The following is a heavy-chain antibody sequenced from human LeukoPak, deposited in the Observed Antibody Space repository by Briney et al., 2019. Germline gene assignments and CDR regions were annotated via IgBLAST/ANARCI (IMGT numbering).Heavy chain of an antibody. Sequence: VASVKVSCKASGYTFTDYYMHWVRQAPGQGLEWMGWINPNSGGTNYAQKFQGRVTMTRDTSISTAYMELSRLRSDDTAVYYCARGGTMIVATLAFDIWGQGTMVTVSS. CDR2: INPNSGGT. D-gene: IGHD3-22*01. CDR1: GYTFTDYY. J-gene: IGHJ3*02. V-gene: IGHV1-2*02. CDR3: ARGGTMIVATLAFDI.